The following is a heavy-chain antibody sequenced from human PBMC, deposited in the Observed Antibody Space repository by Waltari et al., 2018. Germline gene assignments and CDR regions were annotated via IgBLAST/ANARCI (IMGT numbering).Heavy chain of an antibody. D-gene: IGHD6-13*01. Sequence: QVQLVQSGAEVKKPGASVKVSCKASGYTFTGYYMHWVRQAPGQGLEWMGWIKPNSGGTNYAQKFQGRVTMTRDTSISTAYMELSRLRSDDTAVYYCARAAGYSSSWYGSCFDYWGQGTLVTVSS. CDR1: GYTFTGYY. CDR3: ARAAGYSSSWYGSCFDY. J-gene: IGHJ4*02. CDR2: IKPNSGGT. V-gene: IGHV1-2*02.